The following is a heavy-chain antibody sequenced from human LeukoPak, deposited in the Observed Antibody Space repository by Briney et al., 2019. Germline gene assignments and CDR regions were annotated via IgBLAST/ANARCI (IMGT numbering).Heavy chain of an antibody. CDR1: GFTFSSYA. J-gene: IGHJ4*02. CDR3: VKCRGGSTSCQGGGFDY. CDR2: ISGNGGST. V-gene: IGHV3-64D*06. D-gene: IGHD2-2*01. Sequence: GGSLRLSCSASGFTFSSYAMHWVRQAPGKGLEYVSAISGNGGSTYYAGSVKGRFTISRDNSKNTLYLQMSSLRAEDTAVYYCVKCRGGSTSCQGGGFDYWGQGTLVTVSS.